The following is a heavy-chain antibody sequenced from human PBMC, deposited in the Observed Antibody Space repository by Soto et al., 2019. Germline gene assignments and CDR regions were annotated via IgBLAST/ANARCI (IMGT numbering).Heavy chain of an antibody. CDR2: ISYDGSNK. CDR1: GFTFSSYG. CDR3: AKPPDYGDYIDV. D-gene: IGHD4-17*01. Sequence: QVQLVESGGGVVQPGRSLRLSCAASGFTFSSYGMHWVRQAPGKGLEWVAVISYDGSNKYYADSVKGRFTISRDNSENTLYLQMNSLRAEDTAVYYCAKPPDYGDYIDVWGQGTTVTVSS. V-gene: IGHV3-30*18. J-gene: IGHJ6*03.